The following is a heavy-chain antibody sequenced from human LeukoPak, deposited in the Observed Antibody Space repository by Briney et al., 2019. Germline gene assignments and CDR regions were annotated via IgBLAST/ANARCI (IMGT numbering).Heavy chain of an antibody. CDR2: MYIGGST. D-gene: IGHD3-22*01. Sequence: AGSLRLSCAVSGFTVSSNYLSWIRQAPGKGLEWVWVMYIGGSTYYADSVKGRFTISRDKSKNTLYLQMNSLRAEDTAVYYCAGARTYYYDSSGYVYYYYGMDVWGQGTTVTVSS. CDR1: GFTVSSNY. CDR3: AGARTYYYDSSGYVYYYYGMDV. J-gene: IGHJ6*02. V-gene: IGHV3-53*01.